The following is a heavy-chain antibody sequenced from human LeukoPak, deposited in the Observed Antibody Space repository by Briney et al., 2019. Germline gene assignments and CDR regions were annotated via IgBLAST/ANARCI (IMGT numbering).Heavy chain of an antibody. V-gene: IGHV3-7*01. CDR1: GFNFRDHW. CDR2: IKPDGSEK. J-gene: IGHJ4*01. D-gene: IGHD3-10*01. CDR3: AGSFGDVKNF. Sequence: GGSLRLSCAGSGFNFRDHWMSWLRQAPGKGPEWVAHIKPDGSEKYYVDSVKGRFIISRDEARNSLSLQMNSLRAEDTAVYYCAGSFGDVKNFWGQGTLVTVSS.